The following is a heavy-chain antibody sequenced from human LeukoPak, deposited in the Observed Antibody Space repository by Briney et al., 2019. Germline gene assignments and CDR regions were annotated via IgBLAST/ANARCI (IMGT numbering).Heavy chain of an antibody. CDR3: AIDRYYDFWSGYYGDWFDH. CDR1: GFTFSDYY. CDR2: ISSSGSTI. Sequence: GGSLRLSCAASGFTFSDYYMSWIRQAKGKGLEWVLYISSSGSTIYYADSVKGRFTISRDNAKNSLYLQMNSLRAEDTAVYYCAIDRYYDFWSGYYGDWFDHWGQGTLVTGSS. V-gene: IGHV3-11*01. D-gene: IGHD3-3*01. J-gene: IGHJ5*02.